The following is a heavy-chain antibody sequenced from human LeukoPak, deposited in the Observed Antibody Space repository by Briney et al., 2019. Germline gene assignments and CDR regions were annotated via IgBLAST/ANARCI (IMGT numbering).Heavy chain of an antibody. D-gene: IGHD5-24*01. V-gene: IGHV3-15*01. CDR1: GFTFSNAW. CDR2: IKSKTDGGTT. J-gene: IGHJ3*02. CDR3: TTDLGDGYNYPAFDI. Sequence: PGGSLRLSCAASGFTFSNAWMSWVRQAPGKGLEWVGRIKSKTDGGTTDYAAPVKGRFTISRDDSKNTLYLQMNSLKTEDTAVYYCTTDLGDGYNYPAFDIWGQGTMVTVSS.